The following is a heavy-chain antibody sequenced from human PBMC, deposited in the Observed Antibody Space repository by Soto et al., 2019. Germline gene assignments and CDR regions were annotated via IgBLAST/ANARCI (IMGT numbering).Heavy chain of an antibody. J-gene: IGHJ4*02. V-gene: IGHV4-31*03. CDR3: ARWRGRLTAIQDSYYFDY. D-gene: IGHD2-21*02. CDR1: GGSISSGGYY. Sequence: QVQLQESGPGLVKPSQTLSLTCTVSGGSISSGGYYWSWIRQHPGKGLEWLGYIYYSGSTYYNPSHKSRVTISVDTSKNQFSLKLSSVTAADTAVYYCARWRGRLTAIQDSYYFDYWGQGTLVTVSS. CDR2: IYYSGST.